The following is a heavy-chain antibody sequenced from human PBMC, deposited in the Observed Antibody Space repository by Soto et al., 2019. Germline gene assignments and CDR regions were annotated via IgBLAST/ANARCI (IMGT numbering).Heavy chain of an antibody. D-gene: IGHD2-15*01. Sequence: QVQLVQSGAEVKKPGASVKVSCKASGYTFTSYGIIWVRQAPGQVLEWMGWISAYNGNTNYAQKLPGRVTMTTDTPTSTAYMELRSRRSGDTAVYYCARDQSCSGGSCPNWFDPWGQGPLVTVSS. J-gene: IGHJ5*02. CDR2: ISAYNGNT. CDR1: GYTFTSYG. V-gene: IGHV1-18*01. CDR3: ARDQSCSGGSCPNWFDP.